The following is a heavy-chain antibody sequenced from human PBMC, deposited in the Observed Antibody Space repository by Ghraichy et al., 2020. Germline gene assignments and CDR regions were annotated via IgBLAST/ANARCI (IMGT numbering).Heavy chain of an antibody. V-gene: IGHV3-66*01. CDR3: ARDNRGSGWSVTGWYFDL. D-gene: IGHD6-19*01. Sequence: RGSLRLSCAASGFRVSSNYMSWVRQAPGKGLEWVSVIYSDDNTYYADSVRGRFTISRDKSKNTLYLQVNSLRGEDTGTYYCARDNRGSGWSVTGWYFDLWGRGTLVIVSS. CDR1: GFRVSSNY. CDR2: IYSDDNT. J-gene: IGHJ2*01.